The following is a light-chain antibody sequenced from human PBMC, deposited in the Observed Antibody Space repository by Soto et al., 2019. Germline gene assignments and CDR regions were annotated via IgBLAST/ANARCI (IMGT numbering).Light chain of an antibody. J-gene: IGLJ2*01. CDR1: TGAVTSAYY. V-gene: IGLV7-43*01. Sequence: QAVVTQEPSLTVSPGETVTLTCASSTGAVTSAYYPNWFQRKPGQAPRALIYSTSKRHSWTPARFSGSLLGGKAALRLSGVQPEDEAEYFCLLYFGGGHVIFGGGTKVTVL. CDR2: STS. CDR3: LLYFGGGHVI.